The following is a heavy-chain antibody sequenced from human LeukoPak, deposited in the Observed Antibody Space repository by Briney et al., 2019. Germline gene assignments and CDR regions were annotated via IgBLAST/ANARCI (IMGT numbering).Heavy chain of an antibody. Sequence: GRSLRLSCAASGFTFSSYGMHWVRQAPGKGLEWVAVISYDGSNKYYADSVKGRFTISRDNSKNTVYLQMDSLRAEDTAVYYCARIDGWSNFDYWGQGTLVAVSS. J-gene: IGHJ4*02. CDR2: ISYDGSNK. CDR1: GFTFSSYG. V-gene: IGHV3-30*03. D-gene: IGHD3-10*01. CDR3: ARIDGWSNFDY.